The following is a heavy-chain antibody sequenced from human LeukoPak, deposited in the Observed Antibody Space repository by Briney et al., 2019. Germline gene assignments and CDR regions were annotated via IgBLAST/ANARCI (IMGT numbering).Heavy chain of an antibody. J-gene: IGHJ4*02. CDR3: ARGVAEYDSSGYYMDYFDY. CDR2: IYTSGNT. D-gene: IGHD3-22*01. CDR1: GGSISSYY. Sequence: SETLSLTCTVSGGSISSYYWSWIRQPAGKGLEWIGRIYTSGNTNYNPSLKSRVTMSVDTSKNQFSLKLSSVTAADTAVYYCARGVAEYDSSGYYMDYFDYWGQGTLVTVSS. V-gene: IGHV4-4*07.